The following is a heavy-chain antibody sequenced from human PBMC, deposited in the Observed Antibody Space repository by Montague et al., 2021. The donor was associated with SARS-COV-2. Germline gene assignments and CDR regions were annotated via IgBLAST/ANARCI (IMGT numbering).Heavy chain of an antibody. CDR1: GGSFSGYY. J-gene: IGHJ4*02. Sequence: SETLSLTCAVYGGSFSGYYWSWIRQPPGKGLEWIGEIYHSGSTNYNPSLKSRVTISVDTSKNQFSLKLSSVTAADTAVYYCARGGGCLTIFGVRIRGSSDFDYGGQGTLVTVSS. CDR2: IYHSGST. D-gene: IGHD3-3*01. V-gene: IGHV4-34*01. CDR3: ARGGGCLTIFGVRIRGSSDFDY.